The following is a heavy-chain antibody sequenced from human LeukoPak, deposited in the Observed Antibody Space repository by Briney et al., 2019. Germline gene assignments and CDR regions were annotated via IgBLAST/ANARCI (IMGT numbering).Heavy chain of an antibody. D-gene: IGHD1-26*01. J-gene: IGHJ3*02. CDR3: ARHAATLGYDAFDI. CDR1: GGSISSGGYS. CDR2: VYDGGST. Sequence: PSETLSLTCAVSGGSISSGGYSWTWIRQPPGKGLEWVGHVYDGGSTYYNPSLKSRVTISVDTSKNQFSLKLSSVTAADTAVYYCARHAATLGYDAFDIWGQGTMVTVSS. V-gene: IGHV4-30-2*01.